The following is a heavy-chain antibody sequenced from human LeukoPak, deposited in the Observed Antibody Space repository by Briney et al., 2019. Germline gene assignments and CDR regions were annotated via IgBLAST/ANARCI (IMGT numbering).Heavy chain of an antibody. CDR2: ISSSSSYI. CDR3: ARAQTAAGTRQIDY. J-gene: IGHJ4*02. CDR1: GFTFSSYS. D-gene: IGHD6-13*01. Sequence: PGGSLRLSCAASGFTFSSYSMNWVRQAPGKGLEWVSSISSSSSYIYYADSVKGRFTISRDNAKNSLYLQMNSLRAEDTAVYYCARAQTAAGTRQIDYWGQGTLVTVSS. V-gene: IGHV3-21*01.